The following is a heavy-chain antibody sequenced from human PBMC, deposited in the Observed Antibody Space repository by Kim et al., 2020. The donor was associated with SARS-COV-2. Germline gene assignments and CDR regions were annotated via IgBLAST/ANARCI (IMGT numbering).Heavy chain of an antibody. V-gene: IGHV1-69*13. Sequence: SVKVSCKASGGTFSSYAISWVRQAPGQGLEWMGGIIPIFGTANYAQKFQGRVTITADESTSTAYMELSSLRSEDTAVYYCARDLADEYHNSTHDPWGQGTLVTVSS. CDR3: ARDLADEYHNSTHDP. J-gene: IGHJ5*02. CDR2: IIPIFGTA. D-gene: IGHD3-16*01. CDR1: GGTFSSYA.